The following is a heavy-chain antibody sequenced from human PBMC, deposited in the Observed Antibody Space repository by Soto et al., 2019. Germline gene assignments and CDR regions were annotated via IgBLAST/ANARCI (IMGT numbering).Heavy chain of an antibody. CDR1: GYSFTSYW. V-gene: IGHV5-51*01. CDR3: ARLGGGYYDSSGPRAYFDY. CDR2: IHPGDSDT. J-gene: IGHJ4*02. D-gene: IGHD3-22*01. Sequence: PGESLKISCKGSGYSFTSYWIGWVRQMPGKGLEWMGIIHPGDSDTRYSPSFQGQVTISADKSISTAYLQWSSLKASDTAMYYCARLGGGYYDSSGPRAYFDYWGQGTLVTVSS.